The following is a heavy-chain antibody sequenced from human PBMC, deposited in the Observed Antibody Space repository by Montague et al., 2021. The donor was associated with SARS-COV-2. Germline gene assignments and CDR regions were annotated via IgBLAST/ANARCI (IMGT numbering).Heavy chain of an antibody. CDR2: IHYRGST. J-gene: IGHJ4*02. V-gene: IGHV4-31*03. Sequence: TLSLTCTVSGVSISSGSYYWNWIRQHPGKGLEWIGYIHYRGSTYYTPSLQSRVAISVDTSKNEFSLKMTSVTAADTAVYYCARDGDEGYFFEYWGQGLLVTVSS. D-gene: IGHD2/OR15-2a*01. CDR3: ARDGDEGYFFEY. CDR1: GVSISSGSYY.